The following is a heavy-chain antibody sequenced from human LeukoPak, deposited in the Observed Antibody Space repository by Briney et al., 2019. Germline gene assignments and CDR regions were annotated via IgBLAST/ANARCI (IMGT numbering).Heavy chain of an antibody. V-gene: IGHV1-69*05. CDR1: GGTFSSYA. J-gene: IGHJ5*02. CDR3: ARPQSSGPYLWGNWFDP. Sequence: SVKVSCKASGGTFSSYAISWVRQAPGQGLEWMGGIIPIFGTANYAQKFQSRVTITTDESTSTAYMELSSLRSEDTAVYYCARPQSSGPYLWGNWFDPWGQGTLVTVSS. D-gene: IGHD6-19*01. CDR2: IIPIFGTA.